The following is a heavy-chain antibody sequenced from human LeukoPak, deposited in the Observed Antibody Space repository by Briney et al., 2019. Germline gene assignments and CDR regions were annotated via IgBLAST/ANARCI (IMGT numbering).Heavy chain of an antibody. D-gene: IGHD5-24*01. CDR3: AILRDGYKGGFYYYYGMDV. V-gene: IGHV4-59*08. CDR1: GGSISSYY. CDR2: IYYSGST. J-gene: IGHJ6*02. Sequence: SETLSLTCTVSGGSISSYYWSWIRQPPGKGLEWIGYIYYSGSTNYNPSLKSRVTISVDTSKNQFSLKLSSVTAADTAVYYCAILRDGYKGGFYYYYGMDVWGQGTTVTVSS.